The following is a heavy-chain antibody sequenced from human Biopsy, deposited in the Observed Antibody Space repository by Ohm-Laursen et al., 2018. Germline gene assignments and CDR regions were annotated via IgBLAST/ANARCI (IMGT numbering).Heavy chain of an antibody. CDR1: GGSISSDY. J-gene: IGHJ3*02. CDR3: ARGEAGVYDALDI. V-gene: IGHV4-59*07. CDR2: IYYSGST. D-gene: IGHD3-10*01. Sequence: SDTLSLTCTVSGGSISSDYWSWIRQTPGKGLEWIGYIYYSGSTNYNPSLKSRVTISVDTSKNQFSLRLNSVTAADTAVYYCARGEAGVYDALDIWGQGTMVIVSS.